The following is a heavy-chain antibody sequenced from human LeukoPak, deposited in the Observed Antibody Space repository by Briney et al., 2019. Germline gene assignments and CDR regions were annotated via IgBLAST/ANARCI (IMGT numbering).Heavy chain of an antibody. J-gene: IGHJ4*02. CDR3: ARDQYDTWSRRGNFDS. D-gene: IGHD3-3*01. Sequence: SGGSLRLSCAASGFSFSSYWMNWVRQAPGKGLEWVANIKQDGSGKYYVDSVKGRFTISRDNTKNSLYLQMNSLRVEDTAVFYCARDQYDTWSRRGNFDSWGQGTLVIVSS. CDR2: IKQDGSGK. CDR1: GFSFSSYW. V-gene: IGHV3-7*03.